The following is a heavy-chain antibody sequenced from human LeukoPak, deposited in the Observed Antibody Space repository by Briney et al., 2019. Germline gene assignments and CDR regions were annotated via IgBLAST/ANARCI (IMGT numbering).Heavy chain of an antibody. J-gene: IGHJ4*02. CDR2: IYSDGTT. Sequence: GGPLRLSCAASGFTVSRNYMSWVRQAPGKGLEWVSLIYSDGTTYYADSLKGRFTISRDNSKNTLYLQMNSLRAEDTAVYYCARRGDGGRSFDYWGQGTLVTVSS. CDR3: ARRGDGGRSFDY. CDR1: GFTVSRNY. D-gene: IGHD4-23*01. V-gene: IGHV3-53*01.